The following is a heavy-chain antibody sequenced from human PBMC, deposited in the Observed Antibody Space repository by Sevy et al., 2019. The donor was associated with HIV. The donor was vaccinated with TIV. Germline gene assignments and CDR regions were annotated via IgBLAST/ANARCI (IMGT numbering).Heavy chain of an antibody. CDR2: INSDGSST. Sequence: GGSLRLSCAASGFTFSSYWMHWVRQAPGKGLVWVSRINSDGSSTSYADSVKGRFTISRDNAKNTLYLQMNSLRAEDTAVYYWARVVYYYDSSGYYNWFDPWGQGTLVTVSS. CDR3: ARVVYYYDSSGYYNWFDP. J-gene: IGHJ5*02. CDR1: GFTFSSYW. D-gene: IGHD3-22*01. V-gene: IGHV3-74*01.